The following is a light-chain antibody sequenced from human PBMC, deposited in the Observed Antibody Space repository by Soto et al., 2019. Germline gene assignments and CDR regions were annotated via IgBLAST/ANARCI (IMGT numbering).Light chain of an antibody. Sequence: DIQMTQSPSSLSASVGDRVTITCRASQSISNFLNWYQQKPGKAPKLLIYAASSLRSGVTSRFSGSGSGTEFTLTISSLQSEDFAVYYCQQYNNWPRTFGQGTKVDI. V-gene: IGKV1-39*01. J-gene: IGKJ1*01. CDR3: QQYNNWPRT. CDR1: QSISNF. CDR2: AAS.